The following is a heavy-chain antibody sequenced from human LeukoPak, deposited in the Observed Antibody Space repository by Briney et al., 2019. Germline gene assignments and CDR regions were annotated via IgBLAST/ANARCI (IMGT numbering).Heavy chain of an antibody. CDR3: TKGRGI. CDR1: GGSISSGSYA. CDR2: IYTSGST. Sequence: SETLSLTCTVSGGSISSGSYAWYWIRQPAGKGLEWIGHIYTSGSTDYNPSLKSRVTISVATSKNQFSLKLTSVTAADTAIYYRTKGRGIWGQGTLVTVSS. V-gene: IGHV4-61*09. J-gene: IGHJ4*02. D-gene: IGHD3-10*01.